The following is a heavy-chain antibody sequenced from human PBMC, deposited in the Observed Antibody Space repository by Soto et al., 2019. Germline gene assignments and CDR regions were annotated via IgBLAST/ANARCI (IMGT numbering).Heavy chain of an antibody. J-gene: IGHJ4*02. CDR3: ARSEGYSYGAFDY. CDR1: GFTFSSYA. Sequence: QVQLVESGGGVVQPGRSLRLSCAASGFTFSSYAMHWVRQAPGKGLEWVAVISYDGSNKYYADSVKGRFTISRDNSKNTLYLQMNSLRAEDTAVYYCARSEGYSYGAFDYWGQGTLVTVSS. V-gene: IGHV3-30-3*01. D-gene: IGHD5-18*01. CDR2: ISYDGSNK.